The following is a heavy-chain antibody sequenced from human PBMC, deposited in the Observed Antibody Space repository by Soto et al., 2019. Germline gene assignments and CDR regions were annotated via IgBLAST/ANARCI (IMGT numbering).Heavy chain of an antibody. V-gene: IGHV4-4*02. Sequence: PSETLSLTCAVSGGSISSSNWWSWVRQPPGKGLEWIGEIYHSGSTNYNPSLKSRVTISVDKSKNQFSLELSSVTAADTAVYYCARVRVAAAGTAWFDPWGQGTLVTVSS. D-gene: IGHD6-13*01. J-gene: IGHJ5*02. CDR1: GGSISSSNW. CDR3: ARVRVAAAGTAWFDP. CDR2: IYHSGST.